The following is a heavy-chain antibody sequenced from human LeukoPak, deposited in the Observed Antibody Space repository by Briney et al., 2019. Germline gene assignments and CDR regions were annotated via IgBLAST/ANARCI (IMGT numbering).Heavy chain of an antibody. Sequence: SETLSLTCAVYGGSFSGYYWSWIRQPPGKGLEWIGYIYYSGSTNYNPSLKSRVTISVDTSKNQFSLKLSSVTAADTAVYYCARGSHDYGDYFDYWGRGTLVTVSS. J-gene: IGHJ4*02. CDR3: ARGSHDYGDYFDY. D-gene: IGHD4-17*01. CDR1: GGSFSGYY. CDR2: IYYSGST. V-gene: IGHV4-59*01.